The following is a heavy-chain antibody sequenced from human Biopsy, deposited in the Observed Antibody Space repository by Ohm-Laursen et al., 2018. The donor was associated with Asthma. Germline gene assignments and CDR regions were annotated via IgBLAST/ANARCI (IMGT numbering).Heavy chain of an antibody. CDR2: INPNGGAT. D-gene: IGHD7-27*01. Sequence: ASVKVSCKASAYTFIGYHLHWVRQAPGEGLEWMGRINPNGGATIYAQKFQGRVTMTRATSISTAYMELSRLTSDDTAVYYCARVQKSPGDRWFDPWGQGTLVTVSS. J-gene: IGHJ5*02. V-gene: IGHV1-2*06. CDR1: AYTFIGYH. CDR3: ARVQKSPGDRWFDP.